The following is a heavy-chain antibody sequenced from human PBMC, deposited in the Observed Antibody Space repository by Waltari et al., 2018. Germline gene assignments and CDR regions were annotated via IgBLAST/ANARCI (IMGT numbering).Heavy chain of an antibody. CDR3: ACAIAAAGTSAFDI. D-gene: IGHD6-13*01. J-gene: IGHJ3*02. CDR1: GGSISSYY. V-gene: IGHV4-59*01. Sequence: QVQLQESGPGLVKPSETLSLTCTVSGGSISSYYWSWIRQPPGKGLEWIGYIYYSGSTNYNPSLKSRVTISVDTSKNQFSLKLSSVTAADTAVYYCACAIAAAGTSAFDIWGQGTMVTVSS. CDR2: IYYSGST.